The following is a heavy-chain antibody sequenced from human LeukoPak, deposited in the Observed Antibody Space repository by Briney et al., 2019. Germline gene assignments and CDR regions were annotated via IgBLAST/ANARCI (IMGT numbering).Heavy chain of an antibody. Sequence: GGSLRLSCSASGFTFSFYDMHWVRQAPGKGLEYVSAINNHGDSTYYADSVRGRFTLSRDNSKNTLYLKMNSLRAEDTAVYYCARGGYFGYWGQGTLVTVSS. CDR1: GFTFSFYD. CDR3: ARGGYFGY. J-gene: IGHJ4*02. CDR2: INNHGDST. V-gene: IGHV3-64*04. D-gene: IGHD2-15*01.